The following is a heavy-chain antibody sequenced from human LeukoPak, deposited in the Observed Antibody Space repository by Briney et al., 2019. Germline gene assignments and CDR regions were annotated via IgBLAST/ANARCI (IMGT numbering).Heavy chain of an antibody. V-gene: IGHV3-73*01. CDR1: GFSFSDSA. Sequence: GGSLRLSCAASGFSFSDSALHWVRQASGKGPEWLGRIRTKKNTYATAYAASVKGRFTISRDDSKNTVYLQMSSLKTDDMAVYYCTRKNNVDFSEYWFEFDHWGLGTLVTVSS. J-gene: IGHJ4*02. CDR3: TRKNNVDFSEYWFEFDH. CDR2: IRTKKNTYAT. D-gene: IGHD2/OR15-2a*01.